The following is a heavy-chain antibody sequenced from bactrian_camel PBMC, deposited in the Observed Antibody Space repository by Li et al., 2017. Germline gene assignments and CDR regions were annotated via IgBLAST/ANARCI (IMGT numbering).Heavy chain of an antibody. D-gene: IGHD5*01. CDR1: GFTFSDED. J-gene: IGHJ4*01. V-gene: IGHV3S1*01. CDR2: IFTNGVT. Sequence: HVQLVESGGGLVQPGGSLRLSCAASGFTFSDEDMYWVRQPPGKGLEWVSSIFTNGVTVYADSVKGRFTSSRDNAKNTLYLQMDSVKSEDTATYYCAKDTYGLPSDWGQGTQVTVS. CDR3: AKDTYGLPSD.